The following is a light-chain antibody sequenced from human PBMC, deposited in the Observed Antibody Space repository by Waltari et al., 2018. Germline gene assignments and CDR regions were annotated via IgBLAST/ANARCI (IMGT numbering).Light chain of an antibody. CDR2: YVS. V-gene: IGLV2-14*03. CDR3: SSYTSSSTPLNV. J-gene: IGLJ6*01. Sequence: QSALTQPASVSGSPGQSITISCTGTSSDVGGYNYVSWYQQHPGKAPKLMIYYVSNRPSGVSNRFAGSKSGNTASLTISGLQAEDEADYYCSSYTSSSTPLNVFGSGTKVTVL. CDR1: SSDVGGYNY.